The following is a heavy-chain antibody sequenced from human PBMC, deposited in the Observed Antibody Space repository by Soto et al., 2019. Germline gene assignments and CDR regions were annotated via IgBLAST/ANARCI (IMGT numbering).Heavy chain of an antibody. D-gene: IGHD2-15*01. CDR1: GFTFSSYA. Sequence: RGSLRLSCAASGFTFSSYAMSWVRQAPGKGLEWVSAISGSGGSTYYADSVKGRFTISRDNSKNTLYLQMNSLRAEDTAVYYFAKDGDYCSGGSCGFFAFDIWGQGTMVTVSS. J-gene: IGHJ3*02. CDR2: ISGSGGST. V-gene: IGHV3-23*01. CDR3: AKDGDYCSGGSCGFFAFDI.